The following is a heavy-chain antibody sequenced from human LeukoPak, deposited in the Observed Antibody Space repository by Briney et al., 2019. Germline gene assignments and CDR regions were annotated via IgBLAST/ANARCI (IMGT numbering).Heavy chain of an antibody. CDR2: TNPKTGGT. J-gene: IGHJ4*02. CDR1: GYTFTVHY. CDR3: VLAMGEYFDY. D-gene: IGHD2/OR15-2a*01. Sequence: ASVKVSCKASGYTFTVHYIHWVRQAPGQGLEWVGWTNPKTGGTKYAQRFQDRVTMSRDTSIRTAYMELRRLMSDDTAVYYCVLAMGEYFDYWGQGTLVTVSS. V-gene: IGHV1-2*02.